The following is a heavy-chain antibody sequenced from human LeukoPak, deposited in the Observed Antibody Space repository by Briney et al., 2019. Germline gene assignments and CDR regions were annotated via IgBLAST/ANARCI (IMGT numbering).Heavy chain of an antibody. CDR1: GGSISSGGYY. CDR3: ARDAYCSSTSCYGDAFDI. D-gene: IGHD2-2*01. Sequence: SETLSLTCTVSGGSISSGGYYCSWIRQHPGKGLEWIGYIYYSGSTYYNPSLKSRVTISVDTSKNQFSLKLSSVTAADTAVYYWARDAYCSSTSCYGDAFDIWGQGTMVTVSS. V-gene: IGHV4-31*03. J-gene: IGHJ3*02. CDR2: IYYSGST.